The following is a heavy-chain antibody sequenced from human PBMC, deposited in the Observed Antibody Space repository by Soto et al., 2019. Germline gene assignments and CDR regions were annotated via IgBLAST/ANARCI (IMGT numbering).Heavy chain of an antibody. Sequence: QVQLVESGGGVAQPGGSLRLSCAASGFTVSSYAMHWFRQAPGKGLGWVAVISYDGGNKYYADSVKGRVTISRDNSKNTLYLEMNTLRAEDTAVYYCARGRYSSSTVFDYWGQGTLVSVSS. J-gene: IGHJ4*02. D-gene: IGHD6-6*01. V-gene: IGHV3-30-3*01. CDR3: ARGRYSSSTVFDY. CDR2: ISYDGGNK. CDR1: GFTVSSYA.